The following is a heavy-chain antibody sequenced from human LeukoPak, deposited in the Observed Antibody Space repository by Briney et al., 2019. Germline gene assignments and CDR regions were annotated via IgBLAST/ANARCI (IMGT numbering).Heavy chain of an antibody. CDR3: ARDVPYYGMDV. CDR2: IYYSGST. V-gene: IGHV4-59*01. Sequence: SETLSLTCTVSGGSLSSYYWSWIRQPPGKGLEWIGYIYYSGSTNYNPSLKSRVTISVDTSKNQFSLKLSSVTAADTAVYYCARDVPYYGMDVWGQGTTVTVSS. CDR1: GGSLSSYY. J-gene: IGHJ6*02.